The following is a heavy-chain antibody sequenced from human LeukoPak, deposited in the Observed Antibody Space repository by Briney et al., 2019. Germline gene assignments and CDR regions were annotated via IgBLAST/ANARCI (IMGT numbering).Heavy chain of an antibody. D-gene: IGHD6-25*01. CDR2: IKSKKDGGTI. CDR1: GFXFSNYW. J-gene: IGHJ4*02. Sequence: GGSLRLSCAASGFXFSNYWMSWVRQAPGKGLEWVGRIKSKKDGGTIDYAAPVKGRFPISRDDSKNTLYLQMNSLKTEDTAVYYCTTGTAYSGLDHWGQGTQVTVSS. V-gene: IGHV3-15*01. CDR3: TTGTAYSGLDH.